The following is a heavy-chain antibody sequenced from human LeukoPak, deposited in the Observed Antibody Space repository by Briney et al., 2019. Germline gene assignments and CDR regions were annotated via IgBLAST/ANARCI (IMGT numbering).Heavy chain of an antibody. J-gene: IGHJ6*02. D-gene: IGHD3-10*02. CDR2: IGSDYKT. V-gene: IGHV3-23*01. CDR1: GFTIGGFA. CDR3: AKDLHYYVAVDV. Sequence: PGGSLRLSCAASGFTIGGFAMTWVRQAPGKGLEWVSSIGSDYKTHYSESVKGRFAISRDNSQSTVFLQMNSLRAEDTALYYCAKDLHYYVAVDVWGQGTAVTVSS.